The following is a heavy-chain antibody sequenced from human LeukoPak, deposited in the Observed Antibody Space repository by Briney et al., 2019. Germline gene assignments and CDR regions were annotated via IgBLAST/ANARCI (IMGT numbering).Heavy chain of an antibody. D-gene: IGHD2-15*01. CDR1: GFTFSTYW. Sequence: GGSLRLSCAASGFTFSTYWMHWVRQAPGKGLVWVSRIDSDGSTTDYADSVKGRFTISSDNAKNMVYLQMNSLRAEDTAVYYCAGTGCSGGSCYSDYMDVWGKGTTVTVSS. J-gene: IGHJ6*03. V-gene: IGHV3-74*01. CDR3: AGTGCSGGSCYSDYMDV. CDR2: IDSDGSTT.